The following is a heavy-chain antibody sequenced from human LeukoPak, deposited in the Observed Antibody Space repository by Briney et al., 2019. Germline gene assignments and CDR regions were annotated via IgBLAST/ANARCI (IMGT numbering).Heavy chain of an antibody. Sequence: SETLSLTCTVSGGSISSYYWSWIRQPPGKGLEWIGYIYYSGSTNYNPSLKSRVTISVDTPKNQFSLKLSSVTAADTAVYYCARAIYSTDAFDIWGQGTMVTVSS. J-gene: IGHJ3*02. CDR3: ARAIYSTDAFDI. D-gene: IGHD2-15*01. CDR1: GGSISSYY. CDR2: IYYSGST. V-gene: IGHV4-59*08.